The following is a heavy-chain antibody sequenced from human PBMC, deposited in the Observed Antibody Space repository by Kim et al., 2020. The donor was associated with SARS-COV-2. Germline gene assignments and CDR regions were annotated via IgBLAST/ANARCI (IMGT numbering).Heavy chain of an antibody. D-gene: IGHD5-18*01. V-gene: IGHV4-59*13. J-gene: IGHJ4*02. CDR1: GGSISSYY. CDR2: IYYSGST. CDR3: ARAKWEEDTAMVEFDY. Sequence: SETLSLTCTVSGGSISSYYWSWIRQPPGKGLEWIGYIYYSGSTNYNPSLKSRVTISVDTSKNQFSLKLSSVTAADTAVYYCARAKWEEDTAMVEFDYWGQGTLVTVSS.